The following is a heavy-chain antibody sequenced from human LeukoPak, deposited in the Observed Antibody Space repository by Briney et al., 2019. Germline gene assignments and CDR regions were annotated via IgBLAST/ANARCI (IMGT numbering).Heavy chain of an antibody. D-gene: IGHD3-22*01. J-gene: IGHJ6*03. Sequence: GGSLRLSCAASGFTFSSSVMSWVRHAPGKGLEWVSGISGSSGSTHYADSVKGRFTISRDISKNTVYLQMNSLRVEDTAVYYCAKDGDSSGYYSSYYNHMDVWGKGTSVTISS. V-gene: IGHV3-23*01. CDR2: ISGSSGST. CDR3: AKDGDSSGYYSSYYNHMDV. CDR1: GFTFSSSV.